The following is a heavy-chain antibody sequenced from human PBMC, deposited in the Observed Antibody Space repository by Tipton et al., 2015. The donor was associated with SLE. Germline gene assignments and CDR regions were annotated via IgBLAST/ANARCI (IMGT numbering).Heavy chain of an antibody. D-gene: IGHD3-3*01. Sequence: TLSLTCAASGASITSSDWWSWVRQPPGKGLEYIGEIHHRGSTNYKSSLRGRVTISVDKSKNQFSLKLTSVTAADTAVYYCARDTYELWSGDNWYFDHWGRGTLVTASS. J-gene: IGHJ2*01. CDR1: GASITSSDW. CDR3: ARDTYELWSGDNWYFDH. CDR2: IHHRGST. V-gene: IGHV4-4*02.